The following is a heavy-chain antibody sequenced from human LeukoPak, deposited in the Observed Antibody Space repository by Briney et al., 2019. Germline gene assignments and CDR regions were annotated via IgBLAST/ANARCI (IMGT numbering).Heavy chain of an antibody. V-gene: IGHV5-51*01. J-gene: IGHJ3*02. D-gene: IGHD3-22*01. CDR1: GYSFTSYW. CDR2: IYPGDSDT. CDR3: ARRDQAYDSSGYYYVFGAFDI. Sequence: GESLKISCKGSGYSFTSYWIGWVRQMPGKGLEWMGIIYPGDSDTRYSPSFQGQVTISADKSISTVYLQWSSLKASDTAMYYCARRDQAYDSSGYYYVFGAFDIWGQGTMVTVSS.